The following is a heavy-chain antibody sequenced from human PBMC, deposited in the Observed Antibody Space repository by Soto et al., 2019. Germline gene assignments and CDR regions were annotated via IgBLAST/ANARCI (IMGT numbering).Heavy chain of an antibody. CDR1: GGSISSSNW. D-gene: IGHD3-3*01. Sequence: SETLSLTCAVSGGSISSSNWWSWVRQPPGKGLEWIGEIYHSGSTNYNPSLKSRVTISVDKSKNQFSLRLSSVTAADTAVYYCARAPYDFWSGYYSFDYWGQGTLVTV. V-gene: IGHV4-4*02. CDR2: IYHSGST. CDR3: ARAPYDFWSGYYSFDY. J-gene: IGHJ4*02.